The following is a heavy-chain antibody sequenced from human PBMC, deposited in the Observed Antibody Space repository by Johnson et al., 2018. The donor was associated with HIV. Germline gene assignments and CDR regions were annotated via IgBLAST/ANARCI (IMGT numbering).Heavy chain of an antibody. D-gene: IGHD3-10*01. CDR3: ARPIARGASDI. CDR1: GFTFSSYA. CDR2: INWNGGST. V-gene: IGHV3-20*04. J-gene: IGHJ3*02. Sequence: EKLVESGGGVVQPGRSLRLSCAASGFTFSSYAMHWVRQAPGKGLEWVSGINWNGGSTGYADSVKGRFTISRDNAKNSLYLQMNSLRAEDTAIYYCARPIARGASDIWGQGTMVTVSS.